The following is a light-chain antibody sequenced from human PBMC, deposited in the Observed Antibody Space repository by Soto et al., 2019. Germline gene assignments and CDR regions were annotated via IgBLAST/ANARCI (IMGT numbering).Light chain of an antibody. CDR3: QQYRTYPLT. Sequence: DIQMTQSPSTLSASVGDKVTITCRASQNIDSLLAWYQQKPGKAPMLLIYKASSLESGVPSRFSGSESGTEFTLTISSLQPDDFATYYCQQYRTYPLTFGQGTKVDIK. CDR1: QNIDSL. CDR2: KAS. J-gene: IGKJ2*01. V-gene: IGKV1-5*03.